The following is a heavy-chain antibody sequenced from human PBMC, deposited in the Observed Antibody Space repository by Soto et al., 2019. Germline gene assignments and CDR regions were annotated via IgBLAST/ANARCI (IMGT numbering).Heavy chain of an antibody. CDR1: GFTVSNNY. D-gene: IGHD5-12*01. CDR2: IYSGGYT. V-gene: IGHV3-53*01. CDR3: VAHPGGGGY. J-gene: IGHJ4*02. Sequence: EVQLVESGGGLIQPGGSLRLSCAVSGFTVSNNYMSWVRQAPGKGLEGVSVIYSGGYTAYGDSVKGRFTISRDNSKNTHNLQRNSVGADDAAGFYWVAHPGGGGYWGQGTLVTVSS.